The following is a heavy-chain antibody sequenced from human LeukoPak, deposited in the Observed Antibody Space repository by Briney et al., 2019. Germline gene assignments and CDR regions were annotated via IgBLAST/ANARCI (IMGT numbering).Heavy chain of an antibody. J-gene: IGHJ4*02. CDR2: IHGTGGT. Sequence: SETLSLTCTVSGGSIIGYYWSWIRQPAGKGLEWIGRIHGTGGTDYNPSLKSRVTMSVDTSKNQFSQKLTSVTAADTAVYYCARDGSSWPFFDSWGQGTLVTVSS. V-gene: IGHV4-4*07. D-gene: IGHD6-13*01. CDR3: ARDGSSWPFFDS. CDR1: GGSIIGYY.